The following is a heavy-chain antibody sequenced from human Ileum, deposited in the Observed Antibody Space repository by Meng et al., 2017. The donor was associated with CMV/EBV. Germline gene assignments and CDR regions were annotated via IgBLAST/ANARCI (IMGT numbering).Heavy chain of an antibody. D-gene: IGHD3-3*01. V-gene: IGHV4-61*02. J-gene: IGHJ4*02. Sequence: QVRRQASGAGRVKPSLPLSLTCSVSGGSIRRGTYFGTWIRQPAAGKGLEWIGRIYTTGNTNYNPSLKSRVTISLDTSKNQFSLKLTSVTAADTAVYYCARGDFGVLSKPVTNWGQGTLVTVSS. CDR1: GGSIRRGTYF. CDR2: IYTTGNT. CDR3: ARGDFGVLSKPVTN.